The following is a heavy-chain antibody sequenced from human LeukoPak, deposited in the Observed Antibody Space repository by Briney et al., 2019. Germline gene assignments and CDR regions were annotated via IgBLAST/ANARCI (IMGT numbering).Heavy chain of an antibody. CDR1: GYTFSDYH. V-gene: IGHV1-2*02. D-gene: IGHD3-3*01. J-gene: IGHJ4*02. CDR3: ARGDYSNGYPYRLDS. Sequence: ASVKVSCKASGYTFSDYHINWVRQASGQGLEWMGWINPNSGDTKYARAFQGRVTMTRDTSISTAYMELNRLRSDDTAMYYCARGDYSNGYPYRLDSWGQGTLVTVSS. CDR2: INPNSGDT.